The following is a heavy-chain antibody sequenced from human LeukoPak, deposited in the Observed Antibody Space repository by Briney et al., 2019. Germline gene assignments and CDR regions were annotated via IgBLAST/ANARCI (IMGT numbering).Heavy chain of an antibody. CDR1: GFTFSSDS. J-gene: IGHJ4*02. V-gene: IGHV3-21*01. CDR3: AREAAQYDSSGYYVY. D-gene: IGHD3-22*01. CDR2: ISSSSSYI. Sequence: PGGVLRPSCAAPGFTFSSDSMKWGRQAPGEGQGRVSSISSSSSYIYYADSVKGRFTISRDNAKNSLYLQMNSLRAEDTAVYYCAREAAQYDSSGYYVYWGQGTLFTVSS.